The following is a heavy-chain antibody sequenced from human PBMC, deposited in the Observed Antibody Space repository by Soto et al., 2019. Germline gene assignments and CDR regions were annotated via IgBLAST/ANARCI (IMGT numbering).Heavy chain of an antibody. V-gene: IGHV1-2*04. Sequence: ASVKVSCKASGYTFTGYYMHWVRQAPGQGLEWMGWINPNSGGTNYAQKFQGWVTMTRDTSISTAYMELSRLRSDDTAVYYCARVAGYSSSSATGMDVWGQGTTVTVSS. J-gene: IGHJ6*02. CDR1: GYTFTGYY. CDR3: ARVAGYSSSSATGMDV. CDR2: INPNSGGT. D-gene: IGHD6-6*01.